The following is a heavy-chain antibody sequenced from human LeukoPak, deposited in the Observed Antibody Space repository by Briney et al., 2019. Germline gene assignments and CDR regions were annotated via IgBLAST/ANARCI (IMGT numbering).Heavy chain of an antibody. D-gene: IGHD1-14*01. CDR2: INSDGSST. CDR1: GFTFSSYW. CDR3: ARVRKGLTFDY. J-gene: IGHJ4*02. Sequence: GGSLRLSCAASGFTFSSYWMHWVRQAPGKGLVWVSRINSDGSSTSYTDSVKGRFTISRDNAKNTLYLQMNSLRAEDTAVYYCARVRKGLTFDYWGQGTLVTVSS. V-gene: IGHV3-74*01.